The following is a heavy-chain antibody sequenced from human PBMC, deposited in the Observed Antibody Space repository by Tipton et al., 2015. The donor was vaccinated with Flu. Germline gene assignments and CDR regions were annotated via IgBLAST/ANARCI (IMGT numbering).Heavy chain of an antibody. D-gene: IGHD3-3*01. CDR3: ARARDFWSGYFTDYYYYYMDV. J-gene: IGHJ6*03. CDR2: INPNSGGT. V-gene: IGHV1-2*02. CDR1: GYTFTGYY. Sequence: QVQLVQSGAEVKKPGASVKVSCKASGYTFTGYYMHWVRQAPGQGLEWMGWINPNSGGTNYAQKFQGRVTMTRNTSISTAYMELSSLRSEDTAVYYCARARDFWSGYFTDYYYYYMDVWGKGTTVTVSS.